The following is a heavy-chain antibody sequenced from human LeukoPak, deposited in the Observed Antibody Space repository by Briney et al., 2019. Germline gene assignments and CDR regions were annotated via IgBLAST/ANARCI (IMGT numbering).Heavy chain of an antibody. CDR1: GGTFSNYV. Sequence: SVKVSCNASGGTFSNYVLSWVRQAPGQGLEWMGGITPIIGTANYAQKFQGRVTITVDESTSTAYLEVSTLRSEDTALYYCATSSDAMTSTTFDIWGQGTMVSVSS. V-gene: IGHV1-69*13. D-gene: IGHD2-2*01. CDR2: ITPIIGTA. CDR3: ATSSDAMTSTTFDI. J-gene: IGHJ3*02.